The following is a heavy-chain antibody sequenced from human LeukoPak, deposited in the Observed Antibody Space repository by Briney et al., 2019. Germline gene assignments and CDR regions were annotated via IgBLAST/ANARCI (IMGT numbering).Heavy chain of an antibody. Sequence: GASVKVSCKASGYTFTSYGISWVRQAPGQGLEWMGWISAYNGNTNYAQKLQERVTMTTDTSTSTAYMELRSLRSDDTAVYYCARDLSPDILTGYSHGWFDPWGQGTLVTVSS. V-gene: IGHV1-18*01. CDR1: GYTFTSYG. J-gene: IGHJ5*02. D-gene: IGHD3-9*01. CDR2: ISAYNGNT. CDR3: ARDLSPDILTGYSHGWFDP.